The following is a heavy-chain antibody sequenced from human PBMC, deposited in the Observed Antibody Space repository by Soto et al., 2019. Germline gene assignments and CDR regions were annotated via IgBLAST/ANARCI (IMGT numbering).Heavy chain of an antibody. CDR3: XXXYNWRTPYYYGMDV. CDR2: ISAYNGNT. V-gene: IGHV1-18*04. CDR1: GYTFTSYG. D-gene: IGHD1-20*01. J-gene: IGHJ6*02. Sequence: QVQLVQSGAEVKKPGASVKVSCKASGYTFTSYGISWVRQAPGQGLEWMGWISAYNGNTNYAQKLQGRVTMTTDTSTSTAYMELRSLRSDDTAVYYXXXXYNWRTPYYYGMDVWGQGTTVTVSS.